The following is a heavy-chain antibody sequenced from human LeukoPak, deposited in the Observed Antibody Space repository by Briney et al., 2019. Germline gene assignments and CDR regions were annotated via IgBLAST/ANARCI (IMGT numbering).Heavy chain of an antibody. Sequence: PGGSLRLSCADSEFTLSNYWVHWGRQAPGKGLVWVSRINIDGSRTSYADSVKGRFTISRDNAKNTVYLQMNSLRAEDTAVYYCARDLTGNFDHWGQGTLVTVSS. D-gene: IGHD1-20*01. V-gene: IGHV3-74*01. CDR3: ARDLTGNFDH. J-gene: IGHJ4*02. CDR2: INIDGSRT. CDR1: EFTLSNYW.